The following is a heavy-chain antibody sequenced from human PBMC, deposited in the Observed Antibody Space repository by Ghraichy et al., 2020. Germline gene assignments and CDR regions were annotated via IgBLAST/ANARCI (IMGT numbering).Heavy chain of an antibody. V-gene: IGHV3-53*01. Sequence: GGSLRLSCAASGFTVSSNYMSWVRQAPGKGLEWVSVIYSGGYTYYADSVKGRFTISRDNSKNTLYLQMNSLRAEDTAVYYCARGLGYSYGLYYFDYWGQGTLVTVSS. CDR2: IYSGGYT. J-gene: IGHJ4*02. CDR1: GFTVSSNY. D-gene: IGHD5-18*01. CDR3: ARGLGYSYGLYYFDY.